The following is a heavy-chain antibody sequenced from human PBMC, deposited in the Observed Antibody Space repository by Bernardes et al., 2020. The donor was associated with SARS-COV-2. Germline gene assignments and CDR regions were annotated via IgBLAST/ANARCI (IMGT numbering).Heavy chain of an antibody. CDR1: GYTFTGYY. J-gene: IGHJ6*02. D-gene: IGHD3-16*01. CDR2: INPNSGGT. V-gene: IGHV1-2*04. CDR3: ARDLRGQPRANGMDV. Sequence: ASVKVSCKASGYTFTGYYMHWVRQAPGQGLEWMGWINPNSGGTNYAQKFQGWVTMTRDTSISTAYMELSRLRSDDTAVYYCARDLRGQPRANGMDVWGQGTTVTVSS.